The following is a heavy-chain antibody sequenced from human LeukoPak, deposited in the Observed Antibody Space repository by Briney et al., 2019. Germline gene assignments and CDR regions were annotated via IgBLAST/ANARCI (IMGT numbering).Heavy chain of an antibody. V-gene: IGHV3-21*01. J-gene: IGHJ4*02. CDR2: ISCSSTYI. CDR1: GFTFSSYS. CDR3: AREWSEHYYYDSSGYFI. D-gene: IGHD3-22*01. Sequence: PGGSLRLSCAASGFTFSSYSMNWVRQAPGEGLEWVSSISCSSTYIYYADSVKGRFTISRDNAKNSLYLQMNSLRAEDTAVYYCAREWSEHYYYDSSGYFIWGQGTLVTVYS.